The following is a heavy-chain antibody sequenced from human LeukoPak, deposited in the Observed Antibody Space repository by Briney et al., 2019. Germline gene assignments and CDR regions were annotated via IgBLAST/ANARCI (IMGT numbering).Heavy chain of an antibody. CDR3: ARLGSRHYYYDSSRP. Sequence: SETLSLTCAVYGGSFSGYYWSWIRQPPGKGLEWIGEINHSGSTNYNPSLKSRVTISVDTSKNQFSLKLSSVTAADTAVYYCARLGSRHYYYDSSRPWGQGTLVTVSS. CDR2: INHSGST. D-gene: IGHD3-22*01. J-gene: IGHJ5*02. CDR1: GGSFSGYY. V-gene: IGHV4-34*01.